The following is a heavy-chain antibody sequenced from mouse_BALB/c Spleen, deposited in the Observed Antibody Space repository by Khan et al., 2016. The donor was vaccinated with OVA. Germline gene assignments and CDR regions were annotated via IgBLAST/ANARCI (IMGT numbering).Heavy chain of an antibody. D-gene: IGHD1-3*01. V-gene: IGHV1S137*01. CDR1: GYTFTDYA. CDR2: ISTYYGDA. Sequence: VQLQESGAELVRPGVSVKISCTGSGYTFTDYAMHWVKQSHAKSLEWIGVISTYYGDADYNHKFKGKAPMTVDQSSSTALMELARLTSEDSAIYYWAMESGNSRFAYWGQGTLVTVSA. CDR3: AMESGNSRFAY. J-gene: IGHJ3*01.